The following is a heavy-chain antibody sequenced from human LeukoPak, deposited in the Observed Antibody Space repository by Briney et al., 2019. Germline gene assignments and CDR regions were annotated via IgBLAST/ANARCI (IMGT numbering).Heavy chain of an antibody. Sequence: SETLSLTCTVSGYAIISGGFSWDWIRQPPGKGLEWIGCIYDRGPAHYNPSLKSRFTISVDRPKNQFFLNVTSLTAADTAVYYCARSRQASGLFSSWGQGTLVVVSS. D-gene: IGHD3-10*01. CDR3: ARSRQASGLFSS. J-gene: IGHJ5*02. CDR2: IYDRGPA. V-gene: IGHV4-30-2*01. CDR1: GYAIISGGFS.